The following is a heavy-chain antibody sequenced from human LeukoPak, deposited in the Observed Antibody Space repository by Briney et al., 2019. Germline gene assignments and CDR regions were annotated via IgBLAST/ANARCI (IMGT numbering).Heavy chain of an antibody. CDR1: GFTFSNYD. CDR3: ARDLVRGVNYYYYGMDV. CDR2: IGTAGDT. J-gene: IGHJ6*02. Sequence: PGGSLRLSCAASGFTFSNYDMLWVRQATGKGLEWVSAIGTAGDTYYPDSVKGRFTISRENAKNSLYLQMNSLRAGDTAVYYCARDLVRGVNYYYYGMDVWGQGTTVTVSS. V-gene: IGHV3-13*04. D-gene: IGHD3-10*01.